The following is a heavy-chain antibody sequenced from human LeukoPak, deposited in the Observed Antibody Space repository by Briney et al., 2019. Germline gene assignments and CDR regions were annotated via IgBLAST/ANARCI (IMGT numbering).Heavy chain of an antibody. CDR2: ISRSGGSA. J-gene: IGHJ4*02. CDR1: GFTFSNYA. Sequence: GGSLRLSCAASGFTFSNYAMTWVRQAPGKGLEWVSTISRSGGSAYYADSVKGRFTISRDNSRNTLYLQMNSLRAEDTAVYYCAKLGGAVDYWGQGTLVTVSS. CDR3: AKLGGAVDY. D-gene: IGHD2-21*01. V-gene: IGHV3-23*01.